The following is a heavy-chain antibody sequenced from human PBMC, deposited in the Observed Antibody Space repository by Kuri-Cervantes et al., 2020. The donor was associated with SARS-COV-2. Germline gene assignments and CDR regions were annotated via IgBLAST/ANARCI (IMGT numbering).Heavy chain of an antibody. Sequence: GGSLRLSCAASGFTFNIYGMHWVRQSPGKGLEWVAVIWYDGSKKYYADSVQGRFTLSRDNSKNTLYLQMNSLRAEDTAVYYCAKGSYDCSSTSCSLGWDYYYYGMDVWGQGTTVTVSS. J-gene: IGHJ6*02. V-gene: IGHV3-33*06. CDR3: AKGSYDCSSTSCSLGWDYYYYGMDV. CDR2: IWYDGSKK. D-gene: IGHD2-2*01. CDR1: GFTFNIYG.